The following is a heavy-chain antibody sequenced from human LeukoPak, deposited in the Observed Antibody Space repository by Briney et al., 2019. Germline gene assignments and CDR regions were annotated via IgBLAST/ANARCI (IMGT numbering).Heavy chain of an antibody. CDR1: GFTFRSYG. CDR2: ISGSGGST. CDR3: AKRARSSGYYATFDY. D-gene: IGHD3-22*01. J-gene: IGHJ4*02. V-gene: IGHV3-23*01. Sequence: GGSLRLSCAASGFTFRSYGMSWVRQATGKGLEWVSAISGSGGSTYYADSVQGRFTISRDNSKNTLYLHMDSLRAEDTAVYYCAKRARSSGYYATFDYWGQGTLVTVSS.